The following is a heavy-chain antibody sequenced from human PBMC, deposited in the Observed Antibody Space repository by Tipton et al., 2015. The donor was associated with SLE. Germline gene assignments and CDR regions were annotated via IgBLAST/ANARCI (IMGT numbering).Heavy chain of an antibody. D-gene: IGHD2-21*01. V-gene: IGHV4-59*01. CDR3: ARDLGRVDNVVPIPAGAFDI. Sequence: TLSLTCTVSGGSISSYYWSWIRQPPGKGLEWIGYIYYSGSTNYNPSLKSRVTISVDTSKNQFSLKLSSVTAADTAVYYCARDLGRVDNVVPIPAGAFDIWGQGTMVTVSS. J-gene: IGHJ3*02. CDR2: IYYSGST. CDR1: GGSISSYY.